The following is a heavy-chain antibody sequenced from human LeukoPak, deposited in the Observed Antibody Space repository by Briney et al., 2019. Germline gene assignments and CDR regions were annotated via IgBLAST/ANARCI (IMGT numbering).Heavy chain of an antibody. CDR1: GLTVSSSY. CDR3: ARLEVRGVIGP. J-gene: IGHJ5*02. D-gene: IGHD3-10*01. Sequence: PGGSLRLSCAASGLTVSSSYMSWVRQAPGKGLEWVSIIYSSGVTYYADSVKGRFTISRDNSKNTLYLQMNSVKAEDTAVYYCARLEVRGVIGPWGQGTLVTVSS. V-gene: IGHV3-53*01. CDR2: IYSSGVT.